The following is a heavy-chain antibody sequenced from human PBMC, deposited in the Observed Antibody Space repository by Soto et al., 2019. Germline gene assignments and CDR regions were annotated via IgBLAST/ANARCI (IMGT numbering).Heavy chain of an antibody. CDR1: GFTFSSYS. Sequence: ESGGGLVKPGGSLRLSCAASGFTFSSYSMNWVRQAPGKGLEWVSSISSSSSYIYYADSVKGRFTISRDNAKNSLYLQMNSLRAEDTAVYYCARDYDSSGYYYENWFDPWGQGTLVTVSS. CDR2: ISSSSSYI. CDR3: ARDYDSSGYYYENWFDP. D-gene: IGHD3-22*01. J-gene: IGHJ5*02. V-gene: IGHV3-21*01.